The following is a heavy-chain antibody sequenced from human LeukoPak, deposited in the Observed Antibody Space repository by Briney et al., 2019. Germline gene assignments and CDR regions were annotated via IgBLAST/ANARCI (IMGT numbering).Heavy chain of an antibody. CDR3: ARDGGYSYGKKGCFEK. D-gene: IGHD5-18*01. CDR2: ISSSGSTK. CDR1: GFTFSSYE. V-gene: IGHV3-48*03. J-gene: IGHJ4*02. Sequence: GGSLRLSCAASGFTFSSYEMNWVRQAPGKGLEWVSYISSSGSTKYYADSVKGRFTISRDNAKSSLYLQMNSLRAEDTAVYYCARDGGYSYGKKGCFEKWGQGTLVTVSS.